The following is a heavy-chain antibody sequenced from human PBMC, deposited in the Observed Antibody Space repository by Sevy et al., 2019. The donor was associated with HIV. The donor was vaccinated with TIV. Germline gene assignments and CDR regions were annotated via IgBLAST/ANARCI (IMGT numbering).Heavy chain of an antibody. D-gene: IGHD1-26*01. CDR3: ARWDADRRWYFDY. Sequence: GESLKISCAASGFTFSSYSMNWVRQAPGKGLEWVSSISRSSSYIYHADSVKGRFTISRDNAKNSLHLQMNSLRAEDTAVYYCARWDADRRWYFDYWGQGILVTVSS. CDR2: ISRSSSYI. J-gene: IGHJ4*02. CDR1: GFTFSSYS. V-gene: IGHV3-21*01.